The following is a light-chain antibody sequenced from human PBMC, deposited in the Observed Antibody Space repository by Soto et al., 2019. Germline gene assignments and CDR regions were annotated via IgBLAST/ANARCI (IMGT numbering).Light chain of an antibody. Sequence: QAVVTQEPSFSVSPGGTVTLTCGLTSGSVSTTYYPSRYQQTPGQAPRTLIYSTNIRSSGVPDRFSGSILGNKAALNITGAQADDESDYHCMLYMGGGLVVFGGGTQLTVL. CDR1: SGSVSTTYY. CDR3: MLYMGGGLVV. V-gene: IGLV8-61*01. CDR2: STN. J-gene: IGLJ2*01.